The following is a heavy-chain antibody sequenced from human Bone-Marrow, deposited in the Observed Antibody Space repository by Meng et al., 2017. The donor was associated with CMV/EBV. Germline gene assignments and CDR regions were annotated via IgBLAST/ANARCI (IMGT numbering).Heavy chain of an antibody. CDR1: GFTFSTYP. Sequence: GESLKISCAASGFTFSTYPMNWVRQAPGKGLEWVSYISSSSSYTSYTDSVKGRFTISRDNSKNTLYLQMNSLRAEDTAVYYCATSDDFWSGADCWGQGTLVTVSS. V-gene: IGHV3-21*05. J-gene: IGHJ4*02. CDR2: ISSSSSYT. D-gene: IGHD3-3*01. CDR3: ATSDDFWSGADC.